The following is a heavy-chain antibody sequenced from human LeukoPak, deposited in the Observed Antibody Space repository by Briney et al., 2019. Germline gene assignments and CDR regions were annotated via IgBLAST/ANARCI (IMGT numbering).Heavy chain of an antibody. CDR2: ISSSSSYI. V-gene: IGHV3-21*01. J-gene: IGHJ4*02. Sequence: GGSLRLSCAASGFTFSSYAMNWVRQAPGKGLEWVSSISSSSSYIYYADLVKGRFTISRDNAKNSLYLQMNSLRDEDTAVYYCARPDSSGHDYWGQGTLVTVSS. CDR3: ARPDSSGHDY. D-gene: IGHD6-19*01. CDR1: GFTFSSYA.